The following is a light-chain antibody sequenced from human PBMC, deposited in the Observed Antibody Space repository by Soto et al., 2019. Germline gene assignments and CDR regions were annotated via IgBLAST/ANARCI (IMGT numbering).Light chain of an antibody. V-gene: IGKV3-20*01. CDR2: DAL. CDR3: QQYGTSPRT. Sequence: EIVLTQSPGTLSLSPGERGTLSCRASQSVSSNSLAWYQQKPGQAPRLLIYDALTRATGIPDRFSGSGSGRDFLLTIRRLEPEDVAVYYCQQYGTSPRTFGQGTKVEIK. CDR1: QSVSSNS. J-gene: IGKJ1*01.